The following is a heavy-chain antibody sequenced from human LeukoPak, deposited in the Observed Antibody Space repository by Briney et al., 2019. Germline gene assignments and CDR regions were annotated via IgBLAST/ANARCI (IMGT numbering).Heavy chain of an antibody. CDR1: GYTFTGYY. Sequence: ASVKVSCKASGYTFTGYYMHWVRQAPGQGLEWMGWINPNSGGTNYAQKFQGRVTMTRDTSTSTAYMELRSLRSDDTAVYYCARVEYYDSFTVDYWGQGTLVTVSS. CDR2: INPNSGGT. V-gene: IGHV1-2*02. D-gene: IGHD3-22*01. J-gene: IGHJ4*02. CDR3: ARVEYYDSFTVDY.